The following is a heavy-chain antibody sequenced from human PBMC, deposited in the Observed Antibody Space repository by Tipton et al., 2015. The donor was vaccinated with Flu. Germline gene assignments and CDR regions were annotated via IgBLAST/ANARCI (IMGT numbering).Heavy chain of an antibody. D-gene: IGHD3-16*01. J-gene: IGHJ4*02. V-gene: IGHV1-18*01. Sequence: QMQLVQSGAEVKKPGASVKVSCKASGYTFTSYGISWVRQAPGQGLEWMGWISAYNGNTNYAQKLQGRVTMTTDTSTSTAYMELRSLRSDDTAVYYCARDRHMITFGGVTPRGYWGQGTLVTVSS. CDR2: ISAYNGNT. CDR3: ARDRHMITFGGVTPRGY. CDR1: GYTFTSYG.